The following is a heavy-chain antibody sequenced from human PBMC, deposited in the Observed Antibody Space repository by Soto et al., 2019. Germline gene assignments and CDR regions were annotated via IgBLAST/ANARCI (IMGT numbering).Heavy chain of an antibody. CDR2: VSHDGRNT. CDR3: AKGGRQWLVTSDFNY. V-gene: IGHV3-30*18. Sequence: VQLVESGGGVVQPGRSLRLSCAASGFTFSDYAMHWVRQAPGKGLEWVAVVSHDGRNTHYEDSVKGRFTTSRDSSKNTVSLEMTSLRAEDTAVYYCAKGGRQWLVTSDFNYWGQGALVTVSS. CDR1: GFTFSDYA. J-gene: IGHJ4*02. D-gene: IGHD6-19*01.